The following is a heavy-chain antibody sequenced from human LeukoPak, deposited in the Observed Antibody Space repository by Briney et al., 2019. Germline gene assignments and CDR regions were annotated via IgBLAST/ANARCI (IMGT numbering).Heavy chain of an antibody. D-gene: IGHD3-10*01. CDR3: ARGRVSGSGALY. CDR2: INRSGST. V-gene: IGHV4-34*01. J-gene: IGHJ4*02. CDR1: GGSFSGHY. Sequence: PSETLSLTCAVYGGSFSGHYWSWIRQPPGKGLEWIGEINRSGSTNYNPSLKSRVTIPVDTSKNQFSLKLSSVTAADTAVYYCARGRVSGSGALYWGQGTLVTVTS.